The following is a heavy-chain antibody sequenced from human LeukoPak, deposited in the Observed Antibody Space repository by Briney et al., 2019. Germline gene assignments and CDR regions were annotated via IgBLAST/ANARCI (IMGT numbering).Heavy chain of an antibody. D-gene: IGHD3-3*01. V-gene: IGHV5-51*01. CDR1: GYTFTNYW. J-gene: IGHJ3*02. Sequence: GESLKISCEGSGYTFTNYWIGWVRQMPGKGLEWMGIIYPGDSDSRYSPSFQGQVTISADKSISTAYLQWSSLKASDTAMYYCARSRAAGDFFVAFDIWGQGTMVTVSS. CDR2: IYPGDSDS. CDR3: ARSRAAGDFFVAFDI.